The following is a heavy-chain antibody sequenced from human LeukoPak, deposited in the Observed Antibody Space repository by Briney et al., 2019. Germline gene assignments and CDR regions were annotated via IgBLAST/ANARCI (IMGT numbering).Heavy chain of an antibody. J-gene: IGHJ4*02. V-gene: IGHV5-51*01. D-gene: IGHD5-18*01. CDR2: IDPSDSET. Sequence: GESLKISCKASGYSFTSYWIGWVRQMPGKGVEWMGIIDPSDSETRYTPSFQGRVTISVDKSLTTAYLQWNSLKASDTAMYYCARQTAMGRSGDYWGQGTLVTVSS. CDR1: GYSFTSYW. CDR3: ARQTAMGRSGDY.